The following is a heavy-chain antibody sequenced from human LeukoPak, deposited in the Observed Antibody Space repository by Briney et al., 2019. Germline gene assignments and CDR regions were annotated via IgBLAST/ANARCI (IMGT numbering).Heavy chain of an antibody. CDR2: ISAYNGNT. D-gene: IGHD3-3*01. CDR1: GYTFTSYG. Sequence: ASVKVSCKASGYTFTSYGISWVRQAPGQGLEWMGWISAYNGNTNYAQKPQGRVTMTTDTSTSTAYMELRSLRSDDTAVYYCARATYYDFWSGYGVLDYWGQGTLVTVSS. V-gene: IGHV1-18*01. CDR3: ARATYYDFWSGYGVLDY. J-gene: IGHJ4*02.